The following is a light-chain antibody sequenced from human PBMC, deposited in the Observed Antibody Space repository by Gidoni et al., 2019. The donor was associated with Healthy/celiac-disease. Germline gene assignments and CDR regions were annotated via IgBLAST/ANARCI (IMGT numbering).Light chain of an antibody. CDR3: SSYTSSSTLV. CDR1: SSDVGGYNY. J-gene: IGLJ3*02. Sequence: SALTQPASVSGSPGQSITISCTGTSSDVGGYNYVSWYQQHPGKAPKLMIYDVSNRPSGVANRFSGSKSGNTASLTISGLQAEDEADYYRSSYTSSSTLVFGGGTKLTVL. CDR2: DVS. V-gene: IGLV2-14*01.